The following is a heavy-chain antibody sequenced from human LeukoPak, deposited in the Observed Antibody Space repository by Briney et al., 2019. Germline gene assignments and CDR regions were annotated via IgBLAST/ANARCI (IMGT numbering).Heavy chain of an antibody. D-gene: IGHD6-19*01. J-gene: IGHJ6*03. Sequence: GSLRLSCAASGSTFSSYEMNWVRQPPGKGLEWIGQIIHSGSTKYNPSLKSRVTISVDTSKNQFSLKLSSVTAADTAVYYCARGRSGSGEEIYYYYYYMDVWGKGTTVTISS. CDR3: ARGRSGSGEEIYYYYYYMDV. V-gene: IGHV4-34*01. CDR2: IIHSGST. CDR1: GSTFSSYE.